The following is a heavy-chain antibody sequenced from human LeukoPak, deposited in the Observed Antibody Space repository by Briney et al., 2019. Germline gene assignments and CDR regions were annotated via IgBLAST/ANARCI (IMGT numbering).Heavy chain of an antibody. Sequence: SETLSLTCTVSGGSISSSSYYWGWIRQPPGKGLEWIGSIYYSGSTYYNPSLKSRVTISVDTSKNQFSLKLSSVSAADTAVYYCARHVDSSGWYRSYFDYWGQGTLVTVSS. CDR2: IYYSGST. CDR3: ARHVDSSGWYRSYFDY. V-gene: IGHV4-39*01. J-gene: IGHJ4*02. CDR1: GGSISSSSYY. D-gene: IGHD6-19*01.